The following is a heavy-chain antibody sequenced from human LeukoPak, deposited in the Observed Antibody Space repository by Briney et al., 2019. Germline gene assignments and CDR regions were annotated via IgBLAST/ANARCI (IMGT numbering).Heavy chain of an antibody. CDR1: GGTFSSYA. J-gene: IGHJ3*02. V-gene: IGHV1-69*13. CDR3: ARATIFGVVMSPGGFDI. CDR2: IIPIFGTA. Sequence: ASVKVSCTASGGTFSSYAISWVRQAPGQGLEWMGGIIPIFGTANYAQKFQGRVTITADESTSTAYMELSSLRSEDTAVYYCARATIFGVVMSPGGFDIWGQGTMVTVSS. D-gene: IGHD3-3*01.